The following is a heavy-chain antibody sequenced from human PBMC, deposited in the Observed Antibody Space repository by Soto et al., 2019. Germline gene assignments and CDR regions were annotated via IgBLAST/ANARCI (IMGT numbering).Heavy chain of an antibody. CDR2: VGPYNGNT. CDR1: GYTFTNYG. D-gene: IGHD2-15*01. J-gene: IGHJ2*01. V-gene: IGHV1-18*04. CDR3: ARCYFSLGSCYTCWHFDL. Sequence: QVQLVQSGAEVKKPGASVRVSCKASGYTFTNYGISWVRQAPGQGLEWMGWVGPYNGNTDHAQNFQGRVTMTTDTATNTAYMELGSLRSADTALYYCARCYFSLGSCYTCWHFDLWGRGTLVTVSS.